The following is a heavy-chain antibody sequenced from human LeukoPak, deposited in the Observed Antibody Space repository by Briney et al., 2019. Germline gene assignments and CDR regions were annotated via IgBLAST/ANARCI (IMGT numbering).Heavy chain of an antibody. CDR2: INHSGST. Sequence: SETLSLTCAVHGGSFSGYYWSWIRQPPGKGLEWIGEINHSGSTNYNPSLKSRVTISVDTSKNQFSLKLSSVTAADTAVYYCARAKRDYYDSSGYYNDYWGQGTLVTVSS. CDR3: ARAKRDYYDSSGYYNDY. CDR1: GGSFSGYY. D-gene: IGHD3-22*01. V-gene: IGHV4-34*01. J-gene: IGHJ4*02.